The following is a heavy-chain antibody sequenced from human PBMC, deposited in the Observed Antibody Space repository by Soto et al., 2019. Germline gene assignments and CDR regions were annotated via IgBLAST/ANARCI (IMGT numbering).Heavy chain of an antibody. V-gene: IGHV1-18*01. CDR1: GYSFTSHG. Sequence: QVQLVQSGAEVKKPGASVKVSCKASGYSFTSHGISWVRQAPGQGLEWMGWISGNSGDTNYAQKLQGRVTVTTDTSTSTAYMELRSLRSEDTAVYYSARMVRGSNIDYYPYIDVWGKGTTVTVSS. CDR2: ISGNSGDT. CDR3: ARMVRGSNIDYYPYIDV. D-gene: IGHD3-10*01. J-gene: IGHJ6*03.